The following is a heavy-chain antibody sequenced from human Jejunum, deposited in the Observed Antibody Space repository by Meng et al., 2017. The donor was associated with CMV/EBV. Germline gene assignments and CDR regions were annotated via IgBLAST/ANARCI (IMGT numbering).Heavy chain of an antibody. CDR1: GDSIRDYF. CDR3: ARIGVATTFDY. V-gene: IGHV4-4*07. Sequence: VHPRGSAPRLLNPPHALSPPCTVSGDSIRDYFWTWIRQPAGKGLEWIARVYSTGTTDYNPSLKSRVTMSVDVSKNQFSLKLNSVTAADTAVYYCARIGVATTFDYWGQGTLVTVSS. J-gene: IGHJ4*02. CDR2: VYSTGTT. D-gene: IGHD5-12*01.